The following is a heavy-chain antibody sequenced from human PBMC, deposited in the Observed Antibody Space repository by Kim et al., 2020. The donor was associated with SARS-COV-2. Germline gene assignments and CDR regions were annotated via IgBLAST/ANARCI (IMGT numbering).Heavy chain of an antibody. CDR2: MNPNSGNT. J-gene: IGHJ6*02. V-gene: IGHV1-8*01. D-gene: IGHD3-16*01. CDR1: GYTFTSYD. Sequence: ASVKVSCKAPGYTFTSYDINWVRQATGQGLEWMGWMNPNSGNTGYAQKFQGRVTMTRNTSISTAYMELSSLRSEDTAVYYCAREKTYYDYVWGSSTYYGMDVWGQGTTVTVSS. CDR3: AREKTYYDYVWGSSTYYGMDV.